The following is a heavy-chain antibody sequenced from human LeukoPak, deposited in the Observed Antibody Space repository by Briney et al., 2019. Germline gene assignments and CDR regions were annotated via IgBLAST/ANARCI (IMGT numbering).Heavy chain of an antibody. V-gene: IGHV3-43*02. Sequence: GGSLRLSCAASGFTFDDYAMHWVRHAPGKGLEWVSLISGDGGSTYYADSVKGRFTISRDNSKNSLYLQMNSLRTEDTALYYCAKGAVAFGGVIVLFDYWGQGTLVTVSS. CDR2: ISGDGGST. CDR1: GFTFDDYA. J-gene: IGHJ4*02. CDR3: AKGAVAFGGVIVLFDY. D-gene: IGHD3-16*02.